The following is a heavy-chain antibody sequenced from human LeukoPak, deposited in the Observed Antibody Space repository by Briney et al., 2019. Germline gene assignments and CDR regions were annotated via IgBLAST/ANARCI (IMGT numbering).Heavy chain of an antibody. CDR3: ARDRTGYSFDD. CDR1: GDSISSAPYY. CDR2: VFDSGVT. Sequence: SETLSLTCTVSGDSISSAPYYWTWLRQHPGKGLEWIGYVFDSGVTYYNPSLKSRVAVSLHTSANQFYLRLRSVTAADTAVYFCARDRTGYSFDDWGQGSLVTVSS. J-gene: IGHJ4*02. V-gene: IGHV4-31*03.